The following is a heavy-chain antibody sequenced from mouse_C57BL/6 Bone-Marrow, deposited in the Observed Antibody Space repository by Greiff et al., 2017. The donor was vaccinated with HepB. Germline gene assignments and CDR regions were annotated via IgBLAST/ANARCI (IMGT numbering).Heavy chain of an antibody. CDR3: ARDYGSSPPIAMDY. CDR2: ISYDGGN. J-gene: IGHJ4*01. V-gene: IGHV3-6*01. Sequence: VQLKESGPGLVKPSQSLSLTCSVTGYSITSGYYWNWIRQFPGNKLEWMGYISYDGGNNYNPSLKNRISITRDTSKNQFFLKLNSVTTEDTATYYCARDYGSSPPIAMDYWGQGTSVTVSS. CDR1: GYSITSGYY. D-gene: IGHD1-1*01.